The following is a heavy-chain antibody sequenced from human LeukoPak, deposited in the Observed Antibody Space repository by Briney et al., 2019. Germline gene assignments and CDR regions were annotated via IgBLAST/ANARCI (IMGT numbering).Heavy chain of an antibody. Sequence: GESLKISCKGSGYSFTSYRIGWVRQMPGKGLEWMGIIYPGDSDTRYSPSFQGQVTISADKSISTAYLQWSSLKASDTAMCYCARRDYYDSSGYNDYWGQGTLVTVSS. CDR1: GYSFTSYR. CDR3: ARRDYYDSSGYNDY. V-gene: IGHV5-51*01. J-gene: IGHJ4*02. CDR2: IYPGDSDT. D-gene: IGHD3-22*01.